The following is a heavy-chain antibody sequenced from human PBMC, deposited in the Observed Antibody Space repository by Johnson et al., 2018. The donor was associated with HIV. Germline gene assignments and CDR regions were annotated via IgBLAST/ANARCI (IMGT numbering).Heavy chain of an antibody. D-gene: IGHD3-22*01. CDR1: GFTFDDYA. V-gene: IGHV3-9*01. CDR2: ISWNSDSI. Sequence: VQLVESGGGLVQPGRSLRLSCAASGFTFDDYAMHWVRQAPGKGLEWVSGISWNSDSIGYVDAVKGRFTISRDNSKNSLYLQMNSLRAEDTAVYYGARDPFWLKAFDIWGQGTMVTVSS. CDR3: ARDPFWLKAFDI. J-gene: IGHJ3*02.